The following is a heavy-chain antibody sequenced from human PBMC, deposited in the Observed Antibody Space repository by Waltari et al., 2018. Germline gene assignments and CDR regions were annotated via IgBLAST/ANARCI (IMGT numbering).Heavy chain of an antibody. CDR3: AKQSPSYTRGWYPLES. V-gene: IGHV3-53*01. Sequence: EVQLVESGGNLIQPGGSLTLSCAPSGFTVRTNFIRWVRQAPGKGLEWVSIIYSGGNTYYAGSVKGRFTISRDNYKNMVYLEMNSLRAEDTAVYYCAKQSPSYTRGWYPLESWGPGTLVTVSP. CDR1: GFTVRTNF. J-gene: IGHJ4*02. D-gene: IGHD6-19*01. CDR2: IYSGGNT.